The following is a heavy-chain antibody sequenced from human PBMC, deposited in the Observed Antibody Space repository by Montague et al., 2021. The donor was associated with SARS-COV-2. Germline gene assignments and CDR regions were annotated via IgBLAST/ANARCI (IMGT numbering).Heavy chain of an antibody. CDR2: IYYSGST. CDR1: GGSIRSSSYY. J-gene: IGHJ3*02. Sequence: SETLSLTCTASGGSIRSSSYYWGWIHQPPGKGLEWIGSIYYSGSTYYNPSLKSRVTISVDTSKNQFSLKLSSVTAAVTAVYYCARPLVRGVPKAFDIWGQGALVIVSS. CDR3: ARPLVRGVPKAFDI. D-gene: IGHD3-10*01. V-gene: IGHV4-39*01.